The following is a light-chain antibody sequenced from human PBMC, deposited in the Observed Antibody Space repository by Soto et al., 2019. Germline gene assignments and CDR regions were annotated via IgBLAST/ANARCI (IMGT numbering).Light chain of an antibody. CDR1: QGIDNY. J-gene: IGKJ2*01. V-gene: IGKV1-27*01. CDR2: AAS. Sequence: DIQMTQSPSSLSASVGDRVTITCRASQGIDNYLAWYQQKPGKVPKPLIYAASTLHSGVPSRFSGSRSGTDFTLTISSLQPEDVASYYCQKYNSAPYTFGQGTKLEIK. CDR3: QKYNSAPYT.